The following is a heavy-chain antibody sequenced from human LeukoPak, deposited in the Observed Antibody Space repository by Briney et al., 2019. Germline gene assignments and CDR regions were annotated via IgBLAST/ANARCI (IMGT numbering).Heavy chain of an antibody. CDR3: ARDPAGVDY. Sequence: GGSLRLSCAASGFTFSDYYMSWVRQAPGKGLEWVSVIYSGGSTYYADSVKGRFTISRDNSKNTLYLQMNSLRAEDTAVYYCARDPAGVDYWGQGTLVTVSS. D-gene: IGHD3-10*01. V-gene: IGHV3-53*01. CDR2: IYSGGST. J-gene: IGHJ4*02. CDR1: GFTFSDYY.